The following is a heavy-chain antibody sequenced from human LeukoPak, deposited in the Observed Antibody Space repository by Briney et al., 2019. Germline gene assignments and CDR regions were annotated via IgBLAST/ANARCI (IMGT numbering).Heavy chain of an antibody. CDR1: GGSISSYY. CDR3: ARLTEVYYYYYMDV. Sequence: SETLSLTCTVSGGSISSYYWSWIRQPPGKGLEWIGYIYYSGSTNYNPSLKSRVTISVDTSKNQFSLKLGSVTAADTAVYYCARLTEVYYYYYMDVWGQGTTVTVSS. CDR2: IYYSGST. V-gene: IGHV4-59*08. J-gene: IGHJ6*03.